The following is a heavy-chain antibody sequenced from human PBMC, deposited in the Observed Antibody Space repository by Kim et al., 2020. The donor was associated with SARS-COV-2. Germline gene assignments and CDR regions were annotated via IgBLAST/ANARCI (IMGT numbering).Heavy chain of an antibody. Sequence: GGSLRLSCAASGFTFSSYDMRWVRQATGKGLEWVSAIGTAGDTSYPGSVKGRFTISRENAKNSLYLQMNSLRAGDTAVYYCARGFTMVRGAIMDGAFGIWGQETIVTVSS. CDR2: IGTAGDT. V-gene: IGHV3-13*04. CDR1: GFTFSSYD. CDR3: ARGFTMVRGAIMDGAFGI. D-gene: IGHD3-10*01. J-gene: IGHJ3*02.